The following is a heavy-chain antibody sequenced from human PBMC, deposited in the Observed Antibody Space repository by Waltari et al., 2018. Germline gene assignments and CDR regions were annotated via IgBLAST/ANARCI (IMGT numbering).Heavy chain of an antibody. V-gene: IGHV4-4*02. Sequence: QLQLQESGPGLVKPSGTLTLTCAVSGDSMSSTDWWSWVRQSPGKGLEWIGQVQRSGTTYTSPSFARRVTVSVDASTNQFSLKVTSATAADTAVYFCARDRGRGIYLDSWGQGTLVTVS. CDR1: GDSMSSTDW. D-gene: IGHD2-15*01. CDR2: VQRSGTT. J-gene: IGHJ4*02. CDR3: ARDRGRGIYLDS.